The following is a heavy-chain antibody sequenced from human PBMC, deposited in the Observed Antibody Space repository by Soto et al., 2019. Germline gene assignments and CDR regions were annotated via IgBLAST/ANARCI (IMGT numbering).Heavy chain of an antibody. CDR1: GYTFTRYY. J-gene: IGHJ4*02. CDR3: AREGASDYDILTGYQYFDY. Sequence: QVQLVQSGAEVKKPGASVKVSCKASGYTFTRYYMHWVRQAPGQGLEWMGIIHPSAGSTGYAQKFQVRVTVTRDTATTTVYMEVSSLRSEDTAVYYCAREGASDYDILTGYQYFDYWGQGTLVTVSS. D-gene: IGHD3-9*01. V-gene: IGHV1-46*01. CDR2: IHPSAGST.